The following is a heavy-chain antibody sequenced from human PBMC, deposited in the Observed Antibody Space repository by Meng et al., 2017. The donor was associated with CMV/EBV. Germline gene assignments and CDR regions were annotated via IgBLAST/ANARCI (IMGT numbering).Heavy chain of an antibody. D-gene: IGHD3-10*01. J-gene: IGHJ4*02. CDR3: ARLYTGYFDY. V-gene: IGHV3-23*01. CDR2: ISGSGGST. CDR1: GFTFSSYA. Sequence: GESLKISCAASGFTFSSYAMSWVRQAPGKGLEWVSAISGSGGSTYYADSVKGRFTISRDNSKNTLYLQMNSLRAEDTAVYYCARLYTGYFDYWGQGTLVTVSS.